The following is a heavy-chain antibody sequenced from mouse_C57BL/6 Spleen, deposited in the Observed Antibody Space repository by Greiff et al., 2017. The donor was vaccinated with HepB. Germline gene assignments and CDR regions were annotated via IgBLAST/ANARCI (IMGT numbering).Heavy chain of an antibody. V-gene: IGHV1-26*01. CDR1: GYTFTDYY. J-gene: IGHJ3*01. Sequence: VQLQQSGPELVKPGASVKISCKASGYTFTDYYMNWVKQSHGKSLEWIGDINPNNGGTSYNQKFKGKATLTVDKSSSTAYMDLRSLTSEDAAVYYCARDDYGNSPLAYWGQGTLVTVSA. CDR3: ARDDYGNSPLAY. D-gene: IGHD2-1*01. CDR2: INPNNGGT.